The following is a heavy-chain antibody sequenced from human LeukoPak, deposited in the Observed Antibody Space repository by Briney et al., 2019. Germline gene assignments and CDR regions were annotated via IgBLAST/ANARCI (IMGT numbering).Heavy chain of an antibody. D-gene: IGHD2-2*01. CDR3: ARQEIPGKVPAAMGPYYHGMDV. Sequence: SQTLSLTCTVSGGSISSGGYYWSWIRQHPGKGLEWLGYIYYSGSTYYNPSLKSRVTISVDTSKNQFSLKLSSVTAADTAVYYCARQEIPGKVPAAMGPYYHGMDVWGQGTTVTVSS. J-gene: IGHJ6*02. CDR2: IYYSGST. CDR1: GGSISSGGYY. V-gene: IGHV4-31*03.